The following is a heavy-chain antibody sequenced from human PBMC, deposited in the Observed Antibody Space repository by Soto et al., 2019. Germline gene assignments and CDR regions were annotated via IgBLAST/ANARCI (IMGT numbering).Heavy chain of an antibody. Sequence: AAPVKVSCKGSGDSFSSYPISWVRQATVQGLEWMGGIIPTFGTANYAQKFKGRVTITADKSTSTAYMELISLRSEDTAMYYCARGWYYYDSSGYAFDYWGQGTQVTVSS. CDR2: IIPTFGTA. D-gene: IGHD3-22*01. V-gene: IGHV1-69*06. CDR1: GDSFSSYP. CDR3: ARGWYYYDSSGYAFDY. J-gene: IGHJ4*02.